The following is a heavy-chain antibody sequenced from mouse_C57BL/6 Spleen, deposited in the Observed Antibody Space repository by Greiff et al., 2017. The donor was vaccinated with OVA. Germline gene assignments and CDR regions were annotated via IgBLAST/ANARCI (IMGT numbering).Heavy chain of an antibody. V-gene: IGHV1-52*01. CDR3: ARGVDYGSSFYWYFDV. CDR1: GYTFTSYW. Sequence: QVQLQQPGAELVRPGSSVKLSCKASGYTFTSYWMHWVKQRPIQGLEWIGNIDPSDSETHYNQKFKDKATLTVDKSSSTAYMQLSRLTSEDSAVYYCARGVDYGSSFYWYFDVWGTGTTVTVSS. J-gene: IGHJ1*03. CDR2: IDPSDSET. D-gene: IGHD1-1*01.